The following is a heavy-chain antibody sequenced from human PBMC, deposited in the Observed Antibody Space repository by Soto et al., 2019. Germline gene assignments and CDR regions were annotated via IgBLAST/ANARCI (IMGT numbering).Heavy chain of an antibody. V-gene: IGHV1-69*01. Sequence: QVQLVQSGAEVKKPGSSVKVSCKASGGTFSSYAISWVRQAPGQGLEWMGGIIPIFGTANYEQKCQGRVTITADESTSTAYMELSSLRSEDTAVYYWARDLSREWLQPVGSWGQGTMVTVSS. CDR1: GGTFSSYA. CDR3: ARDLSREWLQPVGS. CDR2: IIPIFGTA. J-gene: IGHJ3*01. D-gene: IGHD5-18*01.